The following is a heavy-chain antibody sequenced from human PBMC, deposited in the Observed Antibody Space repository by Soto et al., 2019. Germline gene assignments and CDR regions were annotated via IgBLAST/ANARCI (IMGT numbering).Heavy chain of an antibody. D-gene: IGHD6-6*01. CDR2: IRSKANSYAT. J-gene: IGHJ3*02. Sequence: GESLKISCAASGFTFSGSAMHWVRQASGKGLEWVGRIRSKANSYATAYAASVKGRFTISRDDSKNTAYLQMNSLKTEDTAVYYCTRCLDSSSSGQAFDIWGQGTMVTVSS. CDR1: GFTFSGSA. CDR3: TRCLDSSSSGQAFDI. V-gene: IGHV3-73*01.